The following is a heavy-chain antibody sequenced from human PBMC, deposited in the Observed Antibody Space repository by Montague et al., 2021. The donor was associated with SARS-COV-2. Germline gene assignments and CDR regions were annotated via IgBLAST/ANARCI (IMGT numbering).Heavy chain of an antibody. V-gene: IGHV4-34*01. J-gene: IGHJ6*03. CDR1: GTSFSGYY. D-gene: IGHD3-22*01. CDR2: INHGGST. CDR3: ARLRHGVVPSPILVVGPYYGYYYLDV. Sequence: SETLSLTCAAHGTSFSGYYWNWIRRPPGKGLEWIGEINHGGSTKYSSSLKSRLTISADTSKNQFSLKLTSVAAADTAVYYCARLRHGVVPSPILVVGPYYGYYYLDVWGRGTPVTVSS.